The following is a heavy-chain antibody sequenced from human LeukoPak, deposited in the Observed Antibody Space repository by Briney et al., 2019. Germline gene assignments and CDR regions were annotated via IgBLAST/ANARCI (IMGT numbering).Heavy chain of an antibody. V-gene: IGHV3-74*01. CDR1: GFTFSSYW. Sequence: PGGSLRLSCAASGFTFSSYWMHWVRQAPGKGLVWVSRINSDGSSTSYADSVKGRFTISRDNSKNTLYLQMNSLRAEDTAVYYCAKLVATTYYFDYWGQGTLVTVSS. J-gene: IGHJ4*02. D-gene: IGHD5-12*01. CDR3: AKLVATTYYFDY. CDR2: INSDGSST.